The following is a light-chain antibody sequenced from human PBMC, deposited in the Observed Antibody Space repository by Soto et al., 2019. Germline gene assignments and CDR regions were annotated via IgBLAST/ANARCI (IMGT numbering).Light chain of an antibody. CDR3: SSYVGNNNLV. V-gene: IGLV1-40*01. CDR1: SSNIGANYD. Sequence: QSVLTQPPSVSGAPGQRVTISCTGSSSNIGANYDVHWYQHRPGTAPKLLIFGNNNRPSGVPDRLSGSKSGTSASLAITGLQAEDEGDYYCSSYVGNNNLVFGGGTKVTVL. CDR2: GNN. J-gene: IGLJ3*02.